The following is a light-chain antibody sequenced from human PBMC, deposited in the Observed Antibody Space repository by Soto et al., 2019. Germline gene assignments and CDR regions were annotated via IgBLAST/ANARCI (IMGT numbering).Light chain of an antibody. J-gene: IGLJ1*01. CDR2: DVS. CDR3: SSYTSSSTLV. CDR1: SSDVGDYNY. Sequence: QSVLTQPASVSGSPGQSITISCTGTSSDVGDYNYVSWYQQHPGEAPKVMIYDVSNRPSGVSNRFSGSKSGNTASLTISGLQAEDEADYYCSSYTSSSTLVFGTGTKLTVL. V-gene: IGLV2-14*01.